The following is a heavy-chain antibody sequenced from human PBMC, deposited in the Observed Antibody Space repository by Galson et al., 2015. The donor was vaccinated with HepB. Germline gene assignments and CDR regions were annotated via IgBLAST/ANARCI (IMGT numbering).Heavy chain of an antibody. CDR3: ARSWGYNSGLDY. V-gene: IGHV3-48*01. CDR1: GFSFSDSY. D-gene: IGHD5-18*01. Sequence: SLRLSCAASGFSFSDSYMNWVRQAPGKGLEWVSYISGRSSSIYYADSVKGRFTISRDNAKQSLYLQMNSLRAEDTAIYYCARSWGYNSGLDYWGQGTLVTVSS. J-gene: IGHJ4*02. CDR2: ISGRSSSI.